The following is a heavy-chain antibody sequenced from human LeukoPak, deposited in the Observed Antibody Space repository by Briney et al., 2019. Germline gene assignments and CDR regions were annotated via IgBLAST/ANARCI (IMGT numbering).Heavy chain of an antibody. D-gene: IGHD3-3*01. CDR3: ARYHDFWSGYGIFDY. CDR2: ISSSGSTI. Sequence: GGSLRLSCAASGFTFSSYEMNWVRQAPGKGLEWVSYISSSGSTIYYADSVKGRFTISRDNAKNSLYLQMNSLRAEDTAVYYCARYHDFWSGYGIFDYWGQGTLVTVFS. V-gene: IGHV3-48*03. CDR1: GFTFSSYE. J-gene: IGHJ4*02.